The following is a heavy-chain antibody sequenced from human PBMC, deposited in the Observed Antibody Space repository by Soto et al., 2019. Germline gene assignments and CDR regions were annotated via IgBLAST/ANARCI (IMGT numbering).Heavy chain of an antibody. CDR1: GGSISSYY. CDR3: ARARFSSGWYGGFDY. D-gene: IGHD6-19*01. CDR2: IYTSGST. V-gene: IGHV4-4*07. J-gene: IGHJ4*02. Sequence: SQTLSLTCTASGGSISSYYWSWIRQPATKALQWIGRIYTSGSTNYNPSLKSRVTMSVDTSKNQFSLKLSSVTAADTAVYYCARARFSSGWYGGFDYWGQGTLVAV.